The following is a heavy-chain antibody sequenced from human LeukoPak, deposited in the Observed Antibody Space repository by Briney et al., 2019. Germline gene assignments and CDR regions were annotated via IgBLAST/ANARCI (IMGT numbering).Heavy chain of an antibody. CDR1: GFTFSSYA. CDR3: AILPGYSSGWYEVNY. CDR2: ISGSGGRT. D-gene: IGHD6-13*01. Sequence: GGSLRLSCAASGFTFSSYAMSWVRQAPGKGLEWVSGISGSGGRTYYADSVKGRFTISRDNSRNTLYLQMNSPRAEDTAVYYCAILPGYSSGWYEVNYWGQGTLVTVSS. J-gene: IGHJ4*02. V-gene: IGHV3-23*01.